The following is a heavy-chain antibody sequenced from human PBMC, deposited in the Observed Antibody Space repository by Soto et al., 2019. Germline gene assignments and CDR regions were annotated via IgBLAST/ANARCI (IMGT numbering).Heavy chain of an antibody. CDR1: GYRFTSYG. V-gene: IGHV1-18*01. CDR3: ARVGRLRFLEWLFPSDY. D-gene: IGHD3-3*01. Sequence: SVKVTCKASGYRFTSYGRSSVRQAPGQGLEWMGWISAYNGNTNYAQKLQGRVTMTTDTSTSTAYMELRSLRSDDTAVYYCARVGRLRFLEWLFPSDYWGQGTLVTVSS. J-gene: IGHJ4*02. CDR2: ISAYNGNT.